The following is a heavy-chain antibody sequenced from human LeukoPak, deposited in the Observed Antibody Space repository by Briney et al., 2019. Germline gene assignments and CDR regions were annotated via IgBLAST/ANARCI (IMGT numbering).Heavy chain of an antibody. D-gene: IGHD5/OR15-5a*01. J-gene: IGHJ6*02. CDR3: ARAPLVSSRPYYYYGMDV. V-gene: IGHV1-69*13. CDR1: GGTFSSYA. CDR2: IIPIFGTA. Sequence: ASVKVSCKASGGTFSSYAISWVRRAPGQGLEWMGGIIPIFGTANYAQKFQGRVTITADESTSTAYMELSSLRSEDTAVYYCARAPLVSSRPYYYYGMDVWGQGTTVTVSS.